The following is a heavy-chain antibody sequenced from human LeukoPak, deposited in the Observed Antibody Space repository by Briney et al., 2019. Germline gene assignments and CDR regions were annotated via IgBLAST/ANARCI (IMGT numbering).Heavy chain of an antibody. J-gene: IGHJ5*02. V-gene: IGHV4-39*07. CDR3: ARTGKDYGDYFDWFDP. D-gene: IGHD4-17*01. Sequence: SETLSLTCTVSGVSISSSSYYWGWIRQPPGKGLEWIGTIYYSGSTYYNPSLKSRVTISVDTSKNQFSLKLSSVTAADTAVYYCARTGKDYGDYFDWFDPWGQGTLVTVSS. CDR2: IYYSGST. CDR1: GVSISSSSYY.